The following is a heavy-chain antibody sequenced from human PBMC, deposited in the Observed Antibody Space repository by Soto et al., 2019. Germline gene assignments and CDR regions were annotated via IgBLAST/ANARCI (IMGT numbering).Heavy chain of an antibody. CDR1: GFTFSEYD. V-gene: IGHV3-9*01. D-gene: IGHD5-12*01. Sequence: EVQLVESGGGLVQPGRSLRLSCTASGFTFSEYDIHWVRQAPGRGLEWVSGISWDSGRKVYGDSVEGRFTISRDNAKSSLYLQMNSLRPEDTAFYYCAKGFRSGYAYKAVDIWGRGTMVTVSS. J-gene: IGHJ3*02. CDR3: AKGFRSGYAYKAVDI. CDR2: ISWDSGRK.